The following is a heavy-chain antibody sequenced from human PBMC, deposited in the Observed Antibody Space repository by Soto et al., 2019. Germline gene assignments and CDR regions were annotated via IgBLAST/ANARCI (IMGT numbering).Heavy chain of an antibody. D-gene: IGHD4-17*01. V-gene: IGHV3-33*01. J-gene: IGHJ1*01. Sequence: GGSLRLSCAASGFTFSSYGMHWVRQAPGKGLEWVAVIWYDGSNKYYADSVKGRFTISRDNSKNTLYLQMNSLRAEDTAVYYCARDDYGGNSYFQHWGQGTLVTVSS. CDR1: GFTFSSYG. CDR3: ARDDYGGNSYFQH. CDR2: IWYDGSNK.